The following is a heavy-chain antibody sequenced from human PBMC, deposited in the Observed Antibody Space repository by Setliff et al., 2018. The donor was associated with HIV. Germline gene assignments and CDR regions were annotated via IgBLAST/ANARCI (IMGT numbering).Heavy chain of an antibody. CDR3: ARSTPSIGYISEH. V-gene: IGHV4-38-2*01. CDR1: GYSINSGYY. Sequence: SETLSLTCAVSGYSINSGYYWGWIRQPPGKGLEWIGSIYNRGSTYYNPSLKSRVTISVDTSKNQFSLKLSSVTAADTAAYYCARSTPSIGYISEHWGQGALVTVSS. J-gene: IGHJ1*01. CDR2: IYNRGST. D-gene: IGHD5-12*01.